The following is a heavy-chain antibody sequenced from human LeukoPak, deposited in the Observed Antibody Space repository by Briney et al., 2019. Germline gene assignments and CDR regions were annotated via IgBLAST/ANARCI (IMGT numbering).Heavy chain of an antibody. Sequence: PGGSLRLSCAASGFTFNDYAMHWVRQAPGKGLEWVSGINWNIDTIGYADSVKGRFTISRDNAKNSLYLQMNSLTAEDTAFYYCARDILYGSGNLHKGNIFDYWGQGALVIVSS. CDR2: INWNIDTI. CDR3: ARDILYGSGNLHKGNIFDY. D-gene: IGHD3-10*01. CDR1: GFTFNDYA. V-gene: IGHV3-9*01. J-gene: IGHJ4*02.